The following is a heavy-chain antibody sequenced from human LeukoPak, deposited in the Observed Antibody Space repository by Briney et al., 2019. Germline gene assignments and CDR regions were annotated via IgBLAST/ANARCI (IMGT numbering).Heavy chain of an antibody. Sequence: GASVKVSCKASGYTFTGHYMHWVRQAPGQGLEWMGWINANSGGTNYVQKFQGRVTMTRDTSISTAYMELSRLRSDDTAVYYCARVDDRGHYYDSSGPRKLFDYWGQGTLVTVSS. CDR1: GYTFTGHY. CDR3: ARVDDRGHYYDSSGPRKLFDY. D-gene: IGHD3-22*01. J-gene: IGHJ4*02. V-gene: IGHV1-2*02. CDR2: INANSGGT.